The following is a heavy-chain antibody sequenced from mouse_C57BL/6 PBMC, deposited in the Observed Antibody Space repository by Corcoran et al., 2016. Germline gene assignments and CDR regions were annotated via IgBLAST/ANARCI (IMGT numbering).Heavy chain of an antibody. CDR3: ARDDYDSYAMDY. V-gene: IGHV1-26*01. J-gene: IGHJ4*01. CDR2: INPNNGGT. D-gene: IGHD2-4*01. Sequence: EVQLQQSGPELVKPGASVKISCKASGYTFTDYYMNWVKQSHGKSLEWIGDINPNNGGTSYNQKFKGKATLTVDKSSSTAYMELRSLTSEDSAVYYCARDDYDSYAMDYWGQGTSVTVSS. CDR1: GYTFTDYY.